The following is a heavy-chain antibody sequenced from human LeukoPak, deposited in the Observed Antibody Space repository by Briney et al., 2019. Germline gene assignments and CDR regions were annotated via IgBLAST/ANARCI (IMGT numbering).Heavy chain of an antibody. CDR2: IIPIFGTA. D-gene: IGHD3-3*01. CDR1: GGTFSSYA. V-gene: IGHV1-69*05. CDR3: ARSRYDFWSGYSSGDAFDI. J-gene: IGHJ3*02. Sequence: ASVKVSCKASGGTFSSYAISWVRQTPGQGLEWMGRIIPIFGTANYAQKFQGRVTITTDESTSTAYMELSSLRSKDTAVYYCARSRYDFWSGYSSGDAFDIWGQGTMVTVSS.